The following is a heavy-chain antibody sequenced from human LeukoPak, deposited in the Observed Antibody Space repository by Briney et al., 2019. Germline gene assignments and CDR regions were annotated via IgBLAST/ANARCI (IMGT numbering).Heavy chain of an antibody. CDR1: GYSISSGYY. Sequence: PSETLSLTCAVSGYSISSGYYWGWLRQPPGKGLEWIGSIYHSGSTYYNPSLKSRVTISVDTSKNQFSLKLSSVTAADTAVYYCARRITGTTTWYFDLWGRGTLVTVSS. J-gene: IGHJ2*01. CDR3: ARRITGTTTWYFDL. D-gene: IGHD1-7*01. CDR2: IYHSGST. V-gene: IGHV4-38-2*01.